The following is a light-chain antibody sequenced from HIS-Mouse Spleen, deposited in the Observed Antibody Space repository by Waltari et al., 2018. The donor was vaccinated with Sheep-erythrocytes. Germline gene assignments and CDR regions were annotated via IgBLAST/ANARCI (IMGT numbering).Light chain of an antibody. J-gene: IGLJ2*01. CDR1: SSDVGSYNL. CDR3: CSYAGSSTYVV. V-gene: IGLV2-23*01. Sequence: QSALTQPASVSGSPGQSITISCTGTSSDVGSYNLVSWSQQHPGKAPKLIIYEGSKRPSVVSNRFSGSKSRNTASLTISGLQAEYEADYYCCSYAGSSTYVVFGGGTKLTVL. CDR2: EGS.